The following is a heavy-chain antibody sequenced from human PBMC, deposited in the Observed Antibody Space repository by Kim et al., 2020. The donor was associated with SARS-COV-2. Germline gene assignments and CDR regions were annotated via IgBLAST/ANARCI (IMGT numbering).Heavy chain of an antibody. V-gene: IGHV7-4-1*02. D-gene: IGHD6-19*01. CDR2: INTNTGNP. Sequence: ASVKVSCKASGYTFTSYAMNWVRQAPGQGLEWMGWINTNTGNPTYAQGFTGRFVFSLDTFVSTAYLQISSLKAEDTAVYYCARGGSGWYEYYYYGMDVWGQGTTVTVSS. CDR1: GYTFTSYA. CDR3: ARGGSGWYEYYYYGMDV. J-gene: IGHJ6*02.